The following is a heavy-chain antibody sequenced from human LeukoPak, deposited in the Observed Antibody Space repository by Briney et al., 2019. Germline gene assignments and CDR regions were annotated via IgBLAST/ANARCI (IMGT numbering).Heavy chain of an antibody. Sequence: SETLSLTCAVSGGSVSSGGYSWSWIRQPPGNGLEWIGYIYRSGRASYDPSLKSRVTISLDRSRNHVCLNLTSVTAADTAVYYCARSGSTDFDYWGQGTLVTVSS. CDR1: GGSVSSGGYS. V-gene: IGHV4-30-2*01. CDR2: IYRSGRA. J-gene: IGHJ4*02. CDR3: ARSGSTDFDY. D-gene: IGHD5-12*01.